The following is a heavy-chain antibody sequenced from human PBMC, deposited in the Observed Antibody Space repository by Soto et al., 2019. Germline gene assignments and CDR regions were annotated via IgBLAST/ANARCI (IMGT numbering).Heavy chain of an antibody. CDR2: IYWSGDE. Sequence: SGPTLVNPTQTLTLTCSFSGFSLSTSGVGVGWIRQPPGKALEWLAHIYWSGDEHYRPSLKSRLSITKDTSRNQVVLTMTNMDPVDTATYYCARGLATRPVFAFGIWGQGTMVTVSS. J-gene: IGHJ3*02. V-gene: IGHV2-5*01. CDR3: ARGLATRPVFAFGI. D-gene: IGHD6-6*01. CDR1: GFSLSTSGVG.